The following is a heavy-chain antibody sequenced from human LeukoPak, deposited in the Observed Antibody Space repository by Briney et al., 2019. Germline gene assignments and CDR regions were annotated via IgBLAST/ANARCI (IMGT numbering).Heavy chain of an antibody. D-gene: IGHD1-26*01. J-gene: IGHJ5*02. CDR1: GYSISSGYY. Sequence: SETLSLTCTVSGYSISSGYYWGRIRQPPGKGLEWIGSIHYSARIYYNPSLKSRLTISPDTSKNQFSLKLTSVTAADTAVYYCTREVRSAWASFDPWGQGTLVIVSS. CDR3: TREVRSAWASFDP. CDR2: IHYSARI. V-gene: IGHV4-38-2*02.